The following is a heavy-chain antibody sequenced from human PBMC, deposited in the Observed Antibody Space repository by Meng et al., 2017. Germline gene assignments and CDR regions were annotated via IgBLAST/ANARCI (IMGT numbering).Heavy chain of an antibody. V-gene: IGHV4-34*01. Sequence: VQLKQWGAGLLNPSGPLSPACAVYGGSFSGYYWSWIRQPPGKGLEWIGEINHSGSTNYNPSPKSRVTISVDTSKNQFSLKLSSVTAADTAVYYCARDTVEAYCGGDCCPLGYWGQGTLVTVSS. CDR2: INHSGST. D-gene: IGHD2-21*02. J-gene: IGHJ4*02. CDR1: GGSFSGYY. CDR3: ARDTVEAYCGGDCCPLGY.